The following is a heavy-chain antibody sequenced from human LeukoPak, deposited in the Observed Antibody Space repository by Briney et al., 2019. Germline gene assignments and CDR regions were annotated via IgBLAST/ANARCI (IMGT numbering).Heavy chain of an antibody. CDR1: GGTFSSYA. V-gene: IGHV1-69*13. CDR3: ASGKKYQLLFNWFDP. CDR2: IIPIFGTA. Sequence: SVKVSCEASGGTFSSYAISWVRQAPGQGLEWMGGIIPIFGTANYAQEFQGRVTITADESTSTAYMELSSLRSEDTAVYYCASGKKYQLLFNWFDPWGQGTLVTVSS. J-gene: IGHJ5*02. D-gene: IGHD2-2*01.